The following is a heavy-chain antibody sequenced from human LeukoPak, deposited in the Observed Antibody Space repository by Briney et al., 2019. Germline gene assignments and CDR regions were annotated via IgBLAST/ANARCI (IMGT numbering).Heavy chain of an antibody. D-gene: IGHD3-3*01. Sequence: PSETLSLTCAVYGGSFSGYYWSWIRQPPGKGLEWIGEINHSGSTDYNPSLRSRVTISVDTSKNQFSLKLLSLTAADTAVYYCAGRKGYYDFWSGRNSFDPWGQGTLVTVSS. CDR1: GGSFSGYY. J-gene: IGHJ5*02. V-gene: IGHV4-34*01. CDR3: AGRKGYYDFWSGRNSFDP. CDR2: INHSGST.